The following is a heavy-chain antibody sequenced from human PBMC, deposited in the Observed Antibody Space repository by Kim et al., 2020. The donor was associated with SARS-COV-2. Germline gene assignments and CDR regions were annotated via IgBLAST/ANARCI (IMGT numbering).Heavy chain of an antibody. CDR3: ARHVDSTVSTGWFDP. CDR1: GGSISGYY. CDR2: MYYTGST. Sequence: SETLSLTCIVSGGSISGYYSWIRQPPGKGLEWIAYMYYTGSTSYNPSLKSRVTMSVDTSKNQFSLKLNSVTAADTAIYYCARHVDSTVSTGWFDPWGQGTLVTVSS. V-gene: IGHV4-59*08. D-gene: IGHD3-22*01. J-gene: IGHJ5*02.